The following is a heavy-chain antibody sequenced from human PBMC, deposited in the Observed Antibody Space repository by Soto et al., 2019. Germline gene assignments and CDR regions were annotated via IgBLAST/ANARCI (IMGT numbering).Heavy chain of an antibody. V-gene: IGHV4-59*01. Sequence: PSETLSLTCTVSGGSISSYYWSWIRQPPGKGLEWIGYIYYSGSTNYNPSLKSRVTISVDTSKNQFSLKLSSVTAADTAVYYCARDLSSFYDILTGSRGWFYPWGKGTLVPVSS. J-gene: IGHJ5*02. CDR3: ARDLSSFYDILTGSRGWFYP. CDR2: IYYSGST. CDR1: GGSISSYY. D-gene: IGHD3-9*01.